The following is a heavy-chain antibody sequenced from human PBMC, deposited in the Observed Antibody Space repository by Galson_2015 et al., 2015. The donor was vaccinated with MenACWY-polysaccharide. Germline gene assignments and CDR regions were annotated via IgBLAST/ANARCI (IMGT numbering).Heavy chain of an antibody. CDR1: GFSLTSSGVA. J-gene: IGHJ3*01. Sequence: PALVKPTQTPTLTCSVSGFSLTSSGVAVGWIRQPPGKALEWLALIYWDENQGYRPSLKSRLTITKDTSKNQVVLTMTNMTPVDTGAYYRAHRMGVAGSDVCGQGTTVIVSS. D-gene: IGHD6-19*01. CDR3: AHRMGVAGSDV. V-gene: IGHV2-5*02. CDR2: IYWDENQ.